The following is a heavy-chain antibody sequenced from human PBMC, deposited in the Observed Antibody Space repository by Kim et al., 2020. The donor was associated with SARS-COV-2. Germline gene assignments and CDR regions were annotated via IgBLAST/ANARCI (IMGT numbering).Heavy chain of an antibody. CDR3: VQGYAGGPFAL. CDR1: GFTFDDFG. D-gene: IGHD3-16*01. J-gene: IGHJ4*02. CDR2: INRNSDRP. Sequence: GGSLRLSCAASGFTFDDFGMSWVRQAPGKGLEWVSGINRNSDRPGYADSVKGRFTISRDNAKNSLFLQMNSPKAEDTALYHCVQGYAGGPFALWGQGTLV. V-gene: IGHV3-20*01.